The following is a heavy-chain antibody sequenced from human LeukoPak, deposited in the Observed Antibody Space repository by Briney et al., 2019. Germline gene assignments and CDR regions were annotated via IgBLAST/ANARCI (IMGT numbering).Heavy chain of an antibody. J-gene: IGHJ4*02. V-gene: IGHV4-4*07. Sequence: SETLSLTCTVSGGSISSYYWSWIRQPAGKGLEWIGRIYTSGSTNYNPSLKSRVTMSVDTSKNQFSLKLSSVTAADTAVYYCARDRYDYVPGAYFDYWGQGTLVTVPS. CDR2: IYTSGST. D-gene: IGHD3-16*01. CDR3: ARDRYDYVPGAYFDY. CDR1: GGSISSYY.